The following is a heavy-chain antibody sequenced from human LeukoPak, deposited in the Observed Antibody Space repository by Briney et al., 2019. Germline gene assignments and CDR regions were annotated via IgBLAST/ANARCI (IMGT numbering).Heavy chain of an antibody. Sequence: ASVKVSCKASGYTFTGYYMHWVRQAPGQGLEWMGIINPSGGSTSYAQKFQGRVTMTRDTSTSTVYMELSSLRSEDTAVYYCARDLVSAAAGTGVVGYWGQGTLVTVSS. CDR3: ARDLVSAAAGTGVVGY. J-gene: IGHJ4*02. CDR2: INPSGGST. CDR1: GYTFTGYY. V-gene: IGHV1-46*01. D-gene: IGHD6-13*01.